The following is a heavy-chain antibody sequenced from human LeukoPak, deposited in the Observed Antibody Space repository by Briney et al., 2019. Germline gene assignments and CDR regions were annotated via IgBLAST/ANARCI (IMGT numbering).Heavy chain of an antibody. J-gene: IGHJ4*02. CDR2: ISDRGSRT. CDR3: AKRGVVIRVILVGFHKEAYYFDS. D-gene: IGHD3-22*01. Sequence: GGSLRLSCAVSGITLSNYGMSWVRQAPGKGLEWVAGISDRGSRTNYADSVKGRFTISTDHPKNTLYLQMNSLRAEVTAVYFCAKRGVVIRVILVGFHKEAYYFDSWGQGALVTVSS. V-gene: IGHV3-23*01. CDR1: GITLSNYG.